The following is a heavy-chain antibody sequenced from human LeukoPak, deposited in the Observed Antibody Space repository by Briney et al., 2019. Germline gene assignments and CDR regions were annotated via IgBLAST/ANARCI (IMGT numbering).Heavy chain of an antibody. J-gene: IGHJ6*03. CDR3: AREGAEHYYGSGSYEGYYMDV. Sequence: GGSLRLSCAASGFTFSSYWMHWVRQAPGKGLVWVSRINSDGSSTSYGDSVKGRFTISRDNAKNTLYLQMNSLRAEDTAVYYCAREGAEHYYGSGSYEGYYMDVWGKGTTVTISS. D-gene: IGHD3-10*01. CDR2: INSDGSST. CDR1: GFTFSSYW. V-gene: IGHV3-74*01.